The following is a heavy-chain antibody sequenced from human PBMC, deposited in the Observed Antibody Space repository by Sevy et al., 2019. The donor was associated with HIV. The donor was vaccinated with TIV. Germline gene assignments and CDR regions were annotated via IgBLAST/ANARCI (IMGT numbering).Heavy chain of an antibody. V-gene: IGHV3-33*06. CDR1: GFTFSRNG. CDR3: AKESGSDWYFDY. D-gene: IGHD2-21*01. Sequence: GGSLRLSCAASGFTFSRNGMHWVRQAPGKGLEWVAGIFYAGNYKYYADSVKGRFSISRDNSENTLYVQMDSLRVEDTAVYYCAKESGSDWYFDYWGQGTLVTVSS. CDR2: IFYAGNYK. J-gene: IGHJ4*02.